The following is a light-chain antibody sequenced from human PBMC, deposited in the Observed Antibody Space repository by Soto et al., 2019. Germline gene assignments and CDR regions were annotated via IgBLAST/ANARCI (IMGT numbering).Light chain of an antibody. CDR3: QSYDSSLSGSV. CDR1: NSNSGAGYD. Sequence: QSVLTQPPSVSGAPGQRVSISCTGNNSNSGAGYDVHWYLQLPGTAPKLLIYGNSNRPSGVPDRFSGSKSGTSASLAITGLQAEHEADYYCQSYDSSLSGSVFGGGPQLTVL. CDR2: GNS. V-gene: IGLV1-40*01. J-gene: IGLJ7*01.